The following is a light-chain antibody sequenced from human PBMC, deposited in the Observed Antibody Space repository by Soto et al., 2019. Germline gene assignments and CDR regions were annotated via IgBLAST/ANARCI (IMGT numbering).Light chain of an antibody. CDR2: DAS. CDR1: QTVRNNY. V-gene: IGKV3-20*01. J-gene: IGKJ1*01. CDR3: QQYDTSPPWT. Sequence: EFVLTQSPGTLSLSPGERATLSCRASQTVRNNYLAWYQHQPGHAPSLLIYDASSRATGIPDRFSGGGSGTDFTLTISRLEPEDFAVYYCQQYDTSPPWTFGQGTKVDIK.